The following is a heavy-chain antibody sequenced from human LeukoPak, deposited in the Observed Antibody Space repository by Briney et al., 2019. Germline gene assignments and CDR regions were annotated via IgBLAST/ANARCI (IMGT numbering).Heavy chain of an antibody. CDR2: IEKDGSAT. CDR1: GFSLSNYW. CDR3: ARAGVTNQLGETYWYFDL. D-gene: IGHD1-1*01. Sequence: QPGGSLRLSCAASGFSLSNYWMTWVRQAPGKWLEWVAKIEKDGSATYYVDSMQGQFTVSRDNAANSLYLQMSNLGVEDTALYSCARAGVTNQLGETYWYFDLWGRGTLVTVSS. V-gene: IGHV3-7*01. J-gene: IGHJ2*01.